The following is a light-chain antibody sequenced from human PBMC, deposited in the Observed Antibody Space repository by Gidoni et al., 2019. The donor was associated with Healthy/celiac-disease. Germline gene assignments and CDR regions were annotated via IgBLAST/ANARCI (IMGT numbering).Light chain of an antibody. CDR3: LQDYNYPYT. Sequence: AILLTQSPSSRSASVGDRVTITCRASQGIRNHLGWYQQKPGKAPKLRIYAASSLQSGVPSRFSGSGSGTDFTLTISSLQPEDFATYYCLQDYNYPYTFGQXTKLEIK. J-gene: IGKJ2*01. CDR1: QGIRNH. V-gene: IGKV1-6*01. CDR2: AAS.